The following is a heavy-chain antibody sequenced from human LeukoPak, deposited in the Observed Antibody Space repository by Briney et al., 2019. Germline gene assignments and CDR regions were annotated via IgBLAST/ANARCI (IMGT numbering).Heavy chain of an antibody. CDR3: ARYSSSSSYYYYYMDV. V-gene: IGHV4-59*01. Sequence: SETLSLTCTVSGGSISSYYWSWIRPPPGKGLEWIGYIYYSGSTNYNPSLKSRVTISVDTSKNQFSLKLSSVTAADTAVYYCARYSSSSSYYYYYMDVWGKGTTVTVSS. J-gene: IGHJ6*03. CDR2: IYYSGST. D-gene: IGHD6-6*01. CDR1: GGSISSYY.